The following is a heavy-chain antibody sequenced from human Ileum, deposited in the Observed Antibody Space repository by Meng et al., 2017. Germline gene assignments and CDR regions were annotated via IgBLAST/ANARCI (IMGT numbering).Heavy chain of an antibody. CDR3: VREATWAIFDY. Sequence: EVQLLGSVGYLAQPGGSLRLSCAASGFTFSTYAMSWVRQAPGKGPEWVSAISGDAKDTYYADSVKGRFTVSRDNFKNTVSLQMNSLRVEDAAIYYCVREATWAIFDYWGQGSLVTVSS. V-gene: IGHV3-23*01. CDR2: ISGDAKDT. D-gene: IGHD5-24*01. CDR1: GFTFSTYA. J-gene: IGHJ4*02.